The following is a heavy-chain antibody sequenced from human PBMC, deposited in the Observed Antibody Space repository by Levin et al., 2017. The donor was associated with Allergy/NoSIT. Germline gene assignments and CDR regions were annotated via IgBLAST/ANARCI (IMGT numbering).Heavy chain of an antibody. CDR3: TSSLPVGYCSSTSCPNNRYYYYYMDV. CDR2: IRSKANSYAT. J-gene: IGHJ6*03. CDR1: GFTFSGSA. V-gene: IGHV3-73*01. Sequence: LSLTCAASGFTFSGSAMHWVRQASGKGLEWVGRIRSKANSYATAYAASVKGRFTISRDDSKNTAYLQMNSLKTEDTAVYYCTSSLPVGYCSSTSCPNNRYYYYYMDVWGKGTTVTVSS. D-gene: IGHD2-2*01.